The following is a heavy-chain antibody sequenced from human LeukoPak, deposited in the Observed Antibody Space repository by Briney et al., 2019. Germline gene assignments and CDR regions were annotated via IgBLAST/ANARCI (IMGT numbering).Heavy chain of an antibody. V-gene: IGHV3-30*18. D-gene: IGHD1-26*01. CDR2: ISYDGNDE. CDR3: AKDMAKWELSFGLSY. J-gene: IGHJ4*02. CDR1: GFTFSNYG. Sequence: GGSLRLSCVASGFTFSNYGMHWVRQAPGKGLEWVTTISYDGNDEYYADSVKGRFTISRDNSKNTLYLEMSSLRIEDTAVYYCAKDMAKWELSFGLSYWGQGTLVTVSS.